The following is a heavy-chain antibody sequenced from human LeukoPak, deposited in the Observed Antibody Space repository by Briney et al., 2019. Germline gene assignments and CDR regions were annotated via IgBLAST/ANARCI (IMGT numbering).Heavy chain of an antibody. Sequence: SETLSLTCTASGGSISSSSYYWGWIRQPPGKGLEWIGSIYYSGSTNYNPSLKSRVTISVDTSKNQFSLKLSSVTAADTAVYYCARRHSDYYDRSGYYRTFDYWGQGTLVTVSS. D-gene: IGHD3-22*01. CDR2: IYYSGST. J-gene: IGHJ4*02. CDR1: GGSISSSSYY. V-gene: IGHV4-39*01. CDR3: ARRHSDYYDRSGYYRTFDY.